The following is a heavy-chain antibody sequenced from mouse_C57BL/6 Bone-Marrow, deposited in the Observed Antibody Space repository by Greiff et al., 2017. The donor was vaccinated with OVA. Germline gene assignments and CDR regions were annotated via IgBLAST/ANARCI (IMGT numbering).Heavy chain of an antibody. V-gene: IGHV5-15*01. J-gene: IGHJ4*01. Sequence: EVHLVESGGGLVQPGGSLKLSCAASGFTFSDYGMAWVRQAPRKGPEWVAFISNLAYSIYYADTVTGRFTISRDNAKNTLYLQMTSLRSEDTAMYYCARREGYTMDYWGQGTSVTVSS. CDR3: ARREGYTMDY. CDR1: GFTFSDYG. CDR2: ISNLAYSI.